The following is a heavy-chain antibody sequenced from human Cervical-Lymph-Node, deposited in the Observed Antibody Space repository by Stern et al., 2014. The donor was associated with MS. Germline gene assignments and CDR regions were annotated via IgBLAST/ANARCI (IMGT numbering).Heavy chain of an antibody. CDR3: ARHPPRRKWDDPNYGMDV. V-gene: IGHV5-51*01. J-gene: IGHJ6*02. CDR1: GYTFTNNW. D-gene: IGHD1-1*01. Sequence: VQLVESGAEVKKPGESLKISCKGSGYTFTNNWIAWVRQMPGKGLEWMGIIYPDDSDIRYSPSLQGQVTISADKSLSTAYLPWSSLKAADSALYYCARHPPRRKWDDPNYGMDVWGQGTTVTVSS. CDR2: IYPDDSDI.